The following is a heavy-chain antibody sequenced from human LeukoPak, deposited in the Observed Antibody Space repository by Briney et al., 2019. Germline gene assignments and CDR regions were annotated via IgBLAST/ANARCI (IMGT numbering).Heavy chain of an antibody. D-gene: IGHD2-2*01. CDR3: ARSPIVVVPAALQVGY. Sequence: GGSLRLSCAASGFTFSSYAMSWVRQAPGKGLEWVSSISSSSSSYIYYADSVKGRFTISRDNAKNSLYLQMNSLRAEDTAVYYCARSPIVVVPAALQVGYWGQGILVTVSS. CDR2: ISSSSSSYI. V-gene: IGHV3-21*01. J-gene: IGHJ4*02. CDR1: GFTFSSYA.